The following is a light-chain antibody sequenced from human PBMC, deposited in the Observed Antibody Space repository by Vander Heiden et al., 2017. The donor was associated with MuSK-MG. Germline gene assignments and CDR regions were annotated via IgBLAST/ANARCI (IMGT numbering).Light chain of an antibody. CDR2: GAS. J-gene: IGKJ4*01. CDR1: PSVSSSY. V-gene: IGKV3-20*01. Sequence: EIVLTQSPGTLSLSPGERATLSCRASPSVSSSYLAWYQQKPGQAPRLLIYGASSRATGIPDRFSGSGSGTDFTLTISRLEPEDFAVYYCQQYGSSPRALTFGGGTKVEIK. CDR3: QQYGSSPRALT.